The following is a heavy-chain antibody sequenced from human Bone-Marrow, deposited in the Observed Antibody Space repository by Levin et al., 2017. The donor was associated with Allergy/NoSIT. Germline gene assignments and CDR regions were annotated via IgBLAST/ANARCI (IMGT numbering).Heavy chain of an antibody. J-gene: IGHJ6*03. V-gene: IGHV4-34*01. CDR3: ARVSKNYYYYYMDV. Sequence: SQTLSLTCAVYGGSFSDDQWSWIRQSPGKGLEWIGEINHSGGTNYNPSLKRRVTLSLDTSKNQFSLNLNSVTATDTAVYYCARVSKNYYYYYMDVWGKGTTVTVSS. CDR2: INHSGGT. CDR1: GGSFSDDQ.